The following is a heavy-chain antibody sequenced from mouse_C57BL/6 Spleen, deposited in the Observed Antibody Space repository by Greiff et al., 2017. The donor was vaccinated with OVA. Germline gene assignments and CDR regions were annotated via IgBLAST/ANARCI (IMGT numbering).Heavy chain of an antibody. CDR1: GFNIKDDY. CDR2: IDPENGDT. V-gene: IGHV14-4*01. D-gene: IGHD2-2*01. J-gene: IGHJ1*03. CDR3: TTMVTTRDWYFDV. Sequence: EVQLQQSGAELVRPGASVKLSCTASGFNIKDDYMHWVKQRPEQGLEWIGWIDPENGDTEYASKFQGKATITADTSSNTAYLQLSSLTSEDTAVYYCTTMVTTRDWYFDVWGTGTTVTVSS.